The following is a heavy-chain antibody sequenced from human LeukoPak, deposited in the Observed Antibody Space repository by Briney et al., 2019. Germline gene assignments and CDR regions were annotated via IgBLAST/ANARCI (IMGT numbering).Heavy chain of an antibody. CDR2: IYTSGSA. J-gene: IGHJ5*02. V-gene: IGHV4-4*07. D-gene: IGHD7-27*01. Sequence: SETLSLTCTVSGDSISNYFWTWIRQPAGKGLEWIGRIYTSGSADYNPSLKSRVTMSVDTPKNQFSLKLISVTAADTAVYYCARSHWGPFGSRIANWFDPWGQGTLVTVSS. CDR1: GDSISNYF. CDR3: ARSHWGPFGSRIANWFDP.